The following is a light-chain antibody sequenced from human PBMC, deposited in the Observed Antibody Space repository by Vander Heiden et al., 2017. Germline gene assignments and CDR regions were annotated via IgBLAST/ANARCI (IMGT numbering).Light chain of an antibody. CDR3: QEYDSTGYT. CDR1: QSVLYNSNKKNY. CDR2: WAS. J-gene: IGKJ2*01. Sequence: DIVMTQSPDSLAVSLGERATVNCKSSQSVLYNSNKKNYLAWYQQKSLQPPKLLIYWASAREFGVPDRSSGSASGTAFTLSISILLAKDVTVSSSQEYDSTGYTFGQATKL. V-gene: IGKV4-1*01.